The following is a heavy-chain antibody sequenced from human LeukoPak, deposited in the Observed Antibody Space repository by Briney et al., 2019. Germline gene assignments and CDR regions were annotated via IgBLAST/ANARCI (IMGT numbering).Heavy chain of an antibody. V-gene: IGHV3-64*01. D-gene: IGHD3-9*01. CDR1: GFTFSSYA. J-gene: IGHJ4*02. CDR3: ASGGRYSDWLLPYYFDY. CDR2: ISSNGGST. Sequence: GGSLRLSCAASGFTFSSYAMHWVRQAPGKGLEYVSAISSNGGSTYYANSVKGRFTISRDNSKNTLYLQMGSLRAEDMAVYYCASGGRYSDWLLPYYFDYWGQGTLVTVSS.